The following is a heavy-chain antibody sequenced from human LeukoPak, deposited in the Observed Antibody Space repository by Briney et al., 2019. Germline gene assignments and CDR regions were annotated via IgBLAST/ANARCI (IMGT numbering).Heavy chain of an antibody. Sequence: ASVKVSCKASGYTFTGYFLHWVRRAPGQGFEWVGWINPNSGGTYYTQRFQGRVTMTRDTSISTAYMELSSLRSDDTAVYYCARAQSLTAPAGTFANSWGQGTLVTVSS. J-gene: IGHJ4*02. D-gene: IGHD6-13*01. V-gene: IGHV1-2*02. CDR3: ARAQSLTAPAGTFANS. CDR2: INPNSGGT. CDR1: GYTFTGYF.